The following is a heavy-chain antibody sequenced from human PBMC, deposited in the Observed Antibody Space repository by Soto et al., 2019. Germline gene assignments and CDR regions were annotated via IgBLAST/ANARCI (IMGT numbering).Heavy chain of an antibody. CDR1: GFSFRSYW. V-gene: IGHV3-74*01. CDR3: TRATGQAAIGHFHYGMDV. Sequence: GGSLRLSCVASGFSFRSYWMHWVRQAPGKGLVWVSRVNSDGSGTSYADSVEGRLTISRDNAKNTLYLQMNSLRAEDTAVYYCTRATGQAAIGHFHYGMDVWGQGTTVTVSS. D-gene: IGHD2-2*02. J-gene: IGHJ6*02. CDR2: VNSDGSGT.